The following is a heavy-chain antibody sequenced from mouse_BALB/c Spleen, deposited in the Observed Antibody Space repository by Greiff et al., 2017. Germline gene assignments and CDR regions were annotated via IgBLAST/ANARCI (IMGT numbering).Heavy chain of an antibody. J-gene: IGHJ2*01. V-gene: IGHV5-12-1*01. Sequence: EVKVVESGGGLVKPGGSLKLSCAASGFAFSSYDMSWVRQTPEKRLEWVAYISSGGGSTYYPDTVKGRFTISRDNAKNTLYLQMSSLKSEDTAMYYCARLGTYFDYWGQGTTLTVSS. D-gene: IGHD4-1*01. CDR3: ARLGTYFDY. CDR2: ISSGGGST. CDR1: GFAFSSYD.